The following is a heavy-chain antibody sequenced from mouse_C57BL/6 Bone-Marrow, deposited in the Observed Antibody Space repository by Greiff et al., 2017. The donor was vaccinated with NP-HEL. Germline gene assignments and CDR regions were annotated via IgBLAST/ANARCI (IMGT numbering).Heavy chain of an antibody. CDR3: AGLGRRFAY. Sequence: QVQLQQPGAELVKPGASVKLSCKASGYTFTSYWMHWVKQRPGQGLEWIGIIHPNSGSTNYNEKFKSKATLTVDKSSSTAYMQLSSLTSEDSAVYYCAGLGRRFAYWGQGTLVTVSA. J-gene: IGHJ3*01. D-gene: IGHD4-1*01. CDR2: IHPNSGST. V-gene: IGHV1-64*01. CDR1: GYTFTSYW.